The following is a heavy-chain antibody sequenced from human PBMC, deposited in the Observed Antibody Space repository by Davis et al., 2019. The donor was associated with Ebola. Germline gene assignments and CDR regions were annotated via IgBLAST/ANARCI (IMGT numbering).Heavy chain of an antibody. Sequence: PSETLSLTCTVSGGSISSYYWSWIRQPPGKGLEWIGYIYYSGSTNYNPSLKSRVTISVDTSKNQFSLKLSSVTAADTAVYYCARHVGGAARPYYYGMDVWGQGTTVTVSS. D-gene: IGHD6-6*01. J-gene: IGHJ6*02. V-gene: IGHV4-59*08. CDR2: IYYSGST. CDR1: GGSISSYY. CDR3: ARHVGGAARPYYYGMDV.